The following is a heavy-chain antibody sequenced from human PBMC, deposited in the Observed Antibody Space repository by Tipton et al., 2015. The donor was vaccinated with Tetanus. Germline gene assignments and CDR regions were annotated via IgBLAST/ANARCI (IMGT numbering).Heavy chain of an antibody. CDR2: IFYSGKT. J-gene: IGHJ2*01. V-gene: IGHV4-4*01. CDR1: GGSISGNNW. CDR3: SSGSNWAIRYFDI. D-gene: IGHD2-8*01. Sequence: TLSLTCAVSGGSISGNNWWSWVRQSPGKGLEWIGEIFYSGKTNYNPSLKSRVSITMGKWKNEFSLQLNSVTAADTAVYFCSSGSNWAIRYFDIWGPGTLVTVSS.